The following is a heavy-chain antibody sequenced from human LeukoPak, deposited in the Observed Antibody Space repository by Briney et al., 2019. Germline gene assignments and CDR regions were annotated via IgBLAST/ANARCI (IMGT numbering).Heavy chain of an antibody. CDR3: AKDRWATQTTYDAFDI. V-gene: IGHV3-30*02. J-gene: IGHJ3*02. D-gene: IGHD1-1*01. CDR1: GFTFSIYG. Sequence: GGSLILSCAASGFTFSIYGMHWVRQAPGKGLEWVAFIRHDESNNYYADSVKGRFTISRDTSNNTLYLQLNSLRAEDTAVYYCAKDRWATQTTYDAFDIWGQGTMVTVSS. CDR2: IRHDESNN.